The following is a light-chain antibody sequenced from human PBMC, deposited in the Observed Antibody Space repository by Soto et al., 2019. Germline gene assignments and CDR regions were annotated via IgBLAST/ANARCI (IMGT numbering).Light chain of an antibody. Sequence: DIQMTQSPSTLSASVGDRVTITCRASHSISTSLAWYQQRPGRAPRLLIYDVSSLESGVPSRFSASGSGTEFNLTITSLQPEDFAIYYCKQYDNSRTFGQGTKVDFK. J-gene: IGKJ1*01. CDR2: DVS. CDR3: KQYDNSRT. V-gene: IGKV1-5*01. CDR1: HSISTS.